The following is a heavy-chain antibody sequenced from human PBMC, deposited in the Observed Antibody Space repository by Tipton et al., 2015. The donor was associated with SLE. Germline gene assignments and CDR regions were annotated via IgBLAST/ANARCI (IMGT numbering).Heavy chain of an antibody. CDR3: VRVVPRGGTDY. CDR1: GGSISSYY. CDR2: IYYSGST. J-gene: IGHJ4*02. V-gene: IGHV4-59*01. D-gene: IGHD2-15*01. Sequence: TLSLTCTVSGGSISSYYWSWIRQPPGKGLEWIGYIYYSGSTNYNPSLKSRVTISVDTSKNQFSLKLSSVTAADTAVYYCVRVVPRGGTDYWGQGTLITVSS.